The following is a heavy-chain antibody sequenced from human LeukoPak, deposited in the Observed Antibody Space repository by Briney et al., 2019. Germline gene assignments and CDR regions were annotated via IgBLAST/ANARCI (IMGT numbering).Heavy chain of an antibody. V-gene: IGHV4-39*07. CDR2: VSYTGNA. D-gene: IGHD6-13*01. CDR3: ARAVAAVAWGSFEY. J-gene: IGHJ4*02. Sequence: NPSETLSLTCTVSGVSISSSSYYWAWIRQPPGKGLEWIGSVSYTGNAYYIPSLKSRVTISVDTSKNQFSLRLTSVTAADTAVYYCARAVAAVAWGSFEYWGQGTLLTVSS. CDR1: GVSISSSSYY.